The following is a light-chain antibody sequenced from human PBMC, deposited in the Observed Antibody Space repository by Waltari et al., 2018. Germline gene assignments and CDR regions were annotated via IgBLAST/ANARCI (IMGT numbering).Light chain of an antibody. J-gene: IGKJ2*01. V-gene: IGKV1-9*01. Sequence: DIQLTQSPSFLSASVGDRVTITCRASQGISSYLAWYQQQPGEAPKLLISAASTLQSGVPSRFSGSGPGTEFTLTIRSLQPEDFATYYCQQLNSFPYTFGQGTKLDIK. CDR3: QQLNSFPYT. CDR1: QGISSY. CDR2: AAS.